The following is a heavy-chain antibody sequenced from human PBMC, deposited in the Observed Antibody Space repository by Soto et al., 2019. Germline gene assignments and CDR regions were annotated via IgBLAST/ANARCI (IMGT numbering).Heavy chain of an antibody. Sequence: EEQLVESGGGLVQPGGSLRLSCVASGFTFKTYSMNWVRQAPGKGLVWVSYISSSSSTIYYTDSVKGRFTISRDNAKNSLYLQMNSLRDEDTAVYYCARYSVTTVTTRSFDSWGQGTLVTVSS. CDR2: ISSSSSTI. CDR1: GFTFKTYS. J-gene: IGHJ4*02. D-gene: IGHD4-17*01. CDR3: ARYSVTTVTTRSFDS. V-gene: IGHV3-48*02.